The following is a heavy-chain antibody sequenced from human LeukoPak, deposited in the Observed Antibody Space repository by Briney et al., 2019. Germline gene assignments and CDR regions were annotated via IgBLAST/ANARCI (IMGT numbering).Heavy chain of an antibody. D-gene: IGHD2-2*01. CDR2: ISYSERT. Sequence: PSETLSLTCSVSGGSMSSSTNYWGWIRQPPGKGLEWIGCISYSERTYYNPSLKSRVTISEDTSKNQFSLKLSSVTAADTAVYYCATTSYYVSDYLGQGTLVSVSS. J-gene: IGHJ4*02. V-gene: IGHV4-39*01. CDR1: GGSMSSSTNY. CDR3: ATTSYYVSDY.